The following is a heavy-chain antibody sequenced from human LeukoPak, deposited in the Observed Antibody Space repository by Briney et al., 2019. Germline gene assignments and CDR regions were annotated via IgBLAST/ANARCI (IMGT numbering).Heavy chain of an antibody. Sequence: GASVKVSCKASGGTFSSYAISWVRQAPGQGLEWMGGIIPIFGTANYAQKFQGRVTITADESTSTAYMELSSLRSEDTAVYYCASPPYGDYVGYWGQGTLVTVSS. V-gene: IGHV1-69*13. J-gene: IGHJ4*02. D-gene: IGHD4-17*01. CDR3: ASPPYGDYVGY. CDR2: IIPIFGTA. CDR1: GGTFSSYA.